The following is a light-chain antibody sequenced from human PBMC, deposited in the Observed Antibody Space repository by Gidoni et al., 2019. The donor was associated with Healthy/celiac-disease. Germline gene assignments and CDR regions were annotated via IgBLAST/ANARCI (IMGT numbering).Light chain of an antibody. CDR3: QQRSNWPRT. V-gene: IGKV3-11*01. CDR1: QSVSSY. J-gene: IGKJ1*01. Sequence: EILLTQSPATLSLSPGERAPLSCRASQSVSSYLAWYQQKPGQAPRLLIYEASNRATGIPARFSGSGSGTDFTLTISSLEPEDFAVYYCQQRSNWPRTFGQGTKVEIK. CDR2: EAS.